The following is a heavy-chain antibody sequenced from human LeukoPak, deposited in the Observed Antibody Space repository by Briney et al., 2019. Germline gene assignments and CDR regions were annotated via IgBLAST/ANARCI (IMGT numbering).Heavy chain of an antibody. J-gene: IGHJ4*02. CDR1: GYTSTGYY. V-gene: IGHV1-2*02. CDR2: INPNSGGT. CDR3: ARATITLIVAY. D-gene: IGHD3-22*01. Sequence: ASVKVSCKASGYTSTGYYMHWVRHTPGQRLEWMGWINPNSGGTNYAQKFQGRVTMTRDPSISTAYMGLSRLRSDDTAVYYCARATITLIVAYWGQGTLVTVSS.